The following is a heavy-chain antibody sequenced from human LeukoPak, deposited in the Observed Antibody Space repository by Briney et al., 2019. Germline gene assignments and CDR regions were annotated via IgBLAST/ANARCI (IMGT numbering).Heavy chain of an antibody. CDR3: TKGTLTTGYSS. V-gene: IGHV3-23*01. Sequence: GGSLRLSCAASGFTFSDHYMDWVRQAPGKGLEWVSAINGGGSTYSADSVKGRFTISRDNSKNTLYLQMSSLRAEDTAVYYCTKGTLTTGYSSWGQGTLVTVSS. CDR1: GFTFSDHY. CDR2: INGGGST. J-gene: IGHJ5*02. D-gene: IGHD5-24*01.